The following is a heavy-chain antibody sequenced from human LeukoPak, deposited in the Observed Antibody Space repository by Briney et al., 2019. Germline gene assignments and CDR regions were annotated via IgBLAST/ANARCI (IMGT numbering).Heavy chain of an antibody. Sequence: PSETLSLTCTVSGGSTSSYYWSWIRQPPGKGLEWIGYIYYSGSTNYNPSLKSRVTISVDTSKNQFSLKLSSVTAADTAVYYCARGGYELGMDYWGQGTLVTVSS. V-gene: IGHV4-59*01. CDR1: GGSTSSYY. D-gene: IGHD7-27*01. CDR3: ARGGYELGMDY. CDR2: IYYSGST. J-gene: IGHJ4*02.